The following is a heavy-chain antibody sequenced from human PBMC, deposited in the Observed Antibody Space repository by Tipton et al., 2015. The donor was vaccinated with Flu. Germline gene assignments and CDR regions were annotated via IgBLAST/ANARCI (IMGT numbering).Heavy chain of an antibody. J-gene: IGHJ4*02. D-gene: IGHD5-18*01. CDR2: ISRDGQTS. CDR1: GFNFADHA. V-gene: IGHV3-43*02. CDR3: AKDIPPDGYESTFDY. Sequence: SLRLSCAVSGFNFADHAMHWVRQVPGGGLEWVSLISRDGQTSYYADSVKGRFSISRDNAKNSLSLQMNNLRREDTAFYYCAKDIPPDGYESTFDYWGQGALVTVSS.